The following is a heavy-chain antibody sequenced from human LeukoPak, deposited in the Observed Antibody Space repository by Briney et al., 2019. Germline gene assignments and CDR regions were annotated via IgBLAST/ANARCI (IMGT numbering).Heavy chain of an antibody. CDR1: GFTFSSYS. J-gene: IGHJ6*02. Sequence: KAGRSLRLSCAASGFTFSSYSMNWVRQAPGKGLEWVSSISSSSSYIYYADSVKGRFTISRDSAKNSLYLQMNSLRAEDTAVYYCARVNSSSRRYSSSWLGSYYYYGMDVWGQGTTVTVSS. CDR2: ISSSSSYI. D-gene: IGHD6-13*01. V-gene: IGHV3-21*01. CDR3: ARVNSSSRRYSSSWLGSYYYYGMDV.